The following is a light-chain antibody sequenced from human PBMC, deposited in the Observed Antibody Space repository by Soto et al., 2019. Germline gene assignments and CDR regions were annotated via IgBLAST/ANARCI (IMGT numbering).Light chain of an antibody. V-gene: IGLV2-8*01. J-gene: IGLJ2*01. CDR2: EVT. CDR1: SSDVRIYNY. CDR3: SSYAVSNNSVV. Sequence: QSVLTQPPSASGSPGQSVTISCTGTSSDVRIYNYVSWYQQHPGKAPKLMIYEVTKRPSGVPDRFSGSKSGNTASLTVSGLQAEDEADYYCSSYAVSNNSVVFGGGTQLTVL.